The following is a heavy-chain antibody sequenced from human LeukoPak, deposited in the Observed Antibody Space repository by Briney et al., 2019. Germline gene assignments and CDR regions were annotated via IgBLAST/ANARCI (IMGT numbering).Heavy chain of an antibody. CDR2: IYYSGST. CDR3: ARGQESLPLRGAFDI. V-gene: IGHV4-39*07. Sequence: SETLSLTCTVSGGSISSSSYYWDWIRQPPGKGLEWIGSIYYSGSTYYNPSLKSRVTISVDTSKNQFSLKLSSVTAADTAVYYCARGQESLPLRGAFDIWGQGTMVTVSS. J-gene: IGHJ3*02. D-gene: IGHD3-16*01. CDR1: GGSISSSSYY.